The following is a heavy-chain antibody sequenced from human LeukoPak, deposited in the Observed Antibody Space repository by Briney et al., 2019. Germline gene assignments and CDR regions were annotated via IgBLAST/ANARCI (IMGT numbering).Heavy chain of an antibody. J-gene: IGHJ6*02. V-gene: IGHV4-34*01. D-gene: IGHD5-18*01. CDR3: ARGYSYGFGYYYYGMDV. CDR2: INHSGST. Sequence: SETLSLTCAVYGGSFSGYYWSWIRQPPGKGLEWIGEINHSGSTNYNPSLKSRVTISVDTSKNQFSLKLSSVTAADTAVYYCARGYSYGFGYYYYGMDVWGQGTTVTGSS. CDR1: GGSFSGYY.